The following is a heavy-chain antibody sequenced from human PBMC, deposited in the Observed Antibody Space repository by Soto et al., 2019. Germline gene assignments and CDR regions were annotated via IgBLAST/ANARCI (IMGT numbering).Heavy chain of an antibody. J-gene: IGHJ6*02. D-gene: IGHD3-16*01. CDR1: GASPTRGNKN. V-gene: IGHV4-30-4*01. Sequence: SEPLSLPRTVPGASPTRGNKNWSWIRQPPGKGLEWIGDCFSSGTTYYNPSLKSRLTMSLDASQNQFSLKLNSLTDADTAVYFCARVPSPFDYYYAMDVWGQGTTVTVSS. CDR2: CFSSGTT. CDR3: ARVPSPFDYYYAMDV.